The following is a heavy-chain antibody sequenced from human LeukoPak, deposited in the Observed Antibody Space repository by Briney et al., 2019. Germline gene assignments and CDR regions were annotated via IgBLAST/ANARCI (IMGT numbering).Heavy chain of an antibody. CDR1: GYSFTSYW. CDR2: IYPGDSDT. D-gene: IGHD3-22*01. V-gene: IGHV5-51*01. CDR3: ARQSMHYDSSGYSSPFDY. J-gene: IGHJ4*02. Sequence: GESLKISCKGSGYSFTSYWIGWVRQMPGKGLEWMGIIYPGDSDTRYSPSFQGQVTISADKSISTAYLQWSSLKASDTAMYYCARQSMHYDSSGYSSPFDYWGQGTLVTVSS.